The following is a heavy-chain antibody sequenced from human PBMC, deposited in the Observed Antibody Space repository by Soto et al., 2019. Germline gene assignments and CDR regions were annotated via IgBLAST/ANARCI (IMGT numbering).Heavy chain of an antibody. Sequence: QVQLVQSGAEVKKPGASVRVSCKASGYSFTDYHIHWVRQAPGQGLEWLGRINPKSGGTSTAQKFQGWVTMTRDRSISTVYMELTRLRSDDTAVYFCARGHSTDCSNGVCSFFYNPEMDVWGHGTTVTVSS. CDR3: ARGHSTDCSNGVCSFFYNPEMDV. CDR1: GYSFTDYH. V-gene: IGHV1-2*04. CDR2: INPKSGGT. D-gene: IGHD2-8*01. J-gene: IGHJ6*02.